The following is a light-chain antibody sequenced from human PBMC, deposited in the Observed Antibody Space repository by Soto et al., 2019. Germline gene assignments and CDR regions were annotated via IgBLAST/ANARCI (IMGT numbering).Light chain of an antibody. CDR1: QDITNQ. CDR3: QKHDGLPQ. J-gene: IGKJ3*01. CDR2: DAS. Sequence: DIQMTQSPTSLSASVGDTVTITCQASQDITNQLNWYQQKPGKAPNLLISDASHLETGVPSRISRSGSGTYFTLTISNLQPNYIATYYYQKHDGLPQFGPGTKVDF. V-gene: IGKV1-33*01.